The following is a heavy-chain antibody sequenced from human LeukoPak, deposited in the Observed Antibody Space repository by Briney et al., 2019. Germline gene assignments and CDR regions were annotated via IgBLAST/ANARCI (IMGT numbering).Heavy chain of an antibody. V-gene: IGHV3-7*01. J-gene: IGHJ4*02. D-gene: IGHD3-10*01. CDR3: ARDFYGSGSYFVY. CDR1: GFTFSSCW. CDR2: IKQDGSEK. Sequence: GGSLRLSCAASGFTFSSCWMSWVRQAPGKGLEWVANIKQDGSEKYYVDSVKGRFTISRDNAKNSLYLQMNSLRAEDTAVYYCARDFYGSGSYFVYWGQGTLVTVSS.